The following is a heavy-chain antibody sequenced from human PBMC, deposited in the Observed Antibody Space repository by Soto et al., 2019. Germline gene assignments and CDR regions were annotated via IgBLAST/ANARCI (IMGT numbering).Heavy chain of an antibody. CDR1: GFTFSSYE. CDR3: AREFWEGGSDYYYYGMDV. D-gene: IGHD3-10*01. J-gene: IGHJ6*02. CDR2: ISSSGSTI. Sequence: GGSLRLSCAASGFTFSSYEMNWVRQAPGKGLEWVSYISSSGSTIYYADSVKGRFTISRDNAKNSLYLQMNSLRAEDTAVYYCAREFWEGGSDYYYYGMDVWGQGTTVTVSS. V-gene: IGHV3-48*03.